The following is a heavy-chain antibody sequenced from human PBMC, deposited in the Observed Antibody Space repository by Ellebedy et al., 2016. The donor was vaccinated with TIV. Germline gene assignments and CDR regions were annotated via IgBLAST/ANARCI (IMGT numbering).Heavy chain of an antibody. CDR3: ARELRSGWYELGFDC. Sequence: MPGGSLRLSCTVSGGSISSYYWSWVRQPAGKGLEWIGRVHTSGSTNYNPSLKSRLTVSVDTSRNQFSLRLRSVTAADTAVYYCARELRSGWYELGFDCWGQGTLVTVSS. CDR2: VHTSGST. V-gene: IGHV4-4*07. D-gene: IGHD6-13*01. CDR1: GGSISSYY. J-gene: IGHJ4*02.